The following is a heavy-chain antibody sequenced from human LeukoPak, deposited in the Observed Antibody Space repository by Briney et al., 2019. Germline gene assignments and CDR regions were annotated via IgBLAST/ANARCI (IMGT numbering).Heavy chain of an antibody. V-gene: IGHV3-23*01. CDR2: ISSSTDST. D-gene: IGHD3-22*01. CDR1: EFTFSSYP. CDR3: ARVTGYMIEDYFDY. J-gene: IGHJ4*02. Sequence: PGGSLRLSCAASEFTFSSYPMHWVRQAPGKGLEWVSTISSSTDSTYYADSVKGRFTISRDNSKNTLYLQMNSLTAEDTAIYYCARVTGYMIEDYFDYWGQGTLVTVSS.